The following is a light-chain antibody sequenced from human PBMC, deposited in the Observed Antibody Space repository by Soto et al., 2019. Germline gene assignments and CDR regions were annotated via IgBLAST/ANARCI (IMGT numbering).Light chain of an antibody. CDR2: QVT. CDR3: SSYTGSTNYV. CDR1: SSDVGIYNY. Sequence: QSVLTQPASVSGSPGQSITISCTGTSSDVGIYNYVSWYQQHPGKAPKLMIYQVTNRPSGVSNRFSGSKSGNMAPLTISGLQAEDEADYYCSSYTGSTNYVFGTGTKVTVL. J-gene: IGLJ1*01. V-gene: IGLV2-14*01.